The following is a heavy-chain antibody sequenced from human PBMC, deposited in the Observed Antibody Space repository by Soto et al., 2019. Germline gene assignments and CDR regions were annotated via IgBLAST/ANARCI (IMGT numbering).Heavy chain of an antibody. Sequence: ASVKVSCKASGYTFTSYGISWVRQAPGQGLEWMGWISAYNGNTNYAQKLQGRVTMTTDTATSTAYMELSSLIFEDTAMYYCTSEDVATGFVWGPGSLVTVSS. CDR1: GYTFTSYG. J-gene: IGHJ4*02. D-gene: IGHD5-12*01. CDR2: ISAYNGNT. V-gene: IGHV1-18*01. CDR3: TSEDVATGFV.